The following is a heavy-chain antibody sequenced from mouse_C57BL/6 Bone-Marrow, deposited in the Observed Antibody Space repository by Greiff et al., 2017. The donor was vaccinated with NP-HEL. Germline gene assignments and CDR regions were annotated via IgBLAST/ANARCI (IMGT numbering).Heavy chain of an antibody. CDR2: IHPNSGST. D-gene: IGHD2-4*01. Sequence: VQLQQPGAELVKPGASVKLSCKASGYTFTSYWMHWVKQRPGQGLEWIGMIHPNSGSTNYNEKFKSKATLTVDKSSSTAYMQLSSLTSEDSAVYYCARTPSYDYEDYWGQGTTLTVSS. J-gene: IGHJ2*01. CDR3: ARTPSYDYEDY. V-gene: IGHV1-64*01. CDR1: GYTFTSYW.